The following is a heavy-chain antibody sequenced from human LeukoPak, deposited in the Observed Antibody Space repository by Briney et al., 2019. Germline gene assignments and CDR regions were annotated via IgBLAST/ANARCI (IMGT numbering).Heavy chain of an antibody. V-gene: IGHV4-30-2*01. Sequence: SQTLSLTCAVSGGYISSASYSWSWIRQPPGKGLEWIGCISHSGNTYYHPSLKSRVTISMDRSKNQFSLKLSSVTAADTAVYYCARGEGGFGELSPFDYWGQGTLVTVSS. CDR1: GGYISSASYS. CDR3: ARGEGGFGELSPFDY. CDR2: ISHSGNT. D-gene: IGHD3-10*01. J-gene: IGHJ4*02.